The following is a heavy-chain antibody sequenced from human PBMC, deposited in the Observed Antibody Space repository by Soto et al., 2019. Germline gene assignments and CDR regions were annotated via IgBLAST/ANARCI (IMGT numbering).Heavy chain of an antibody. CDR1: GGSFSGYY. J-gene: IGHJ6*02. CDR3: ARGAYSSSWSLIYYYYGMDV. CDR2: INHSGST. V-gene: IGHV4-34*01. Sequence: SETLSLTCAVYGGSFSGYYWSWIRQPPGKGLEWIGEINHSGSTNYNPSLKSRVTISVDTSKNQFSLKLSSVTAADTAVYYCARGAYSSSWSLIYYYYGMDVWGQGTTVTVSS. D-gene: IGHD6-13*01.